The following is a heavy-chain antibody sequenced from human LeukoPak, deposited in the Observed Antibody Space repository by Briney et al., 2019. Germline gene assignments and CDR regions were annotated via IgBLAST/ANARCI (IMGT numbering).Heavy chain of an antibody. Sequence: ASVKVSCKASGYTFTNYDINWVRQPTGQGVEWMGWMNPNSGNTGYAQKFQGRVTMTRTTSISTAYMELSSLRSEDTAVYYCARVNCSSTSCPSKFLDYWGQGTLVTVSS. V-gene: IGHV1-8*01. CDR3: ARVNCSSTSCPSKFLDY. CDR1: GYTFTNYD. D-gene: IGHD2-2*01. J-gene: IGHJ4*02. CDR2: MNPNSGNT.